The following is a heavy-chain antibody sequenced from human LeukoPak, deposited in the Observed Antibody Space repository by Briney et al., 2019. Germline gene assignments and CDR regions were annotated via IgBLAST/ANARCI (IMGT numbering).Heavy chain of an antibody. Sequence: GGSLRLSCAASGFMFSDYWMYWVRQAPGKGLVWVSHINTVGTNTNYAGSVKGRFTISRANAKNTLYLQMDSLRAEDTAVYYCARDRSGLYDYWGQGTLVTVSS. J-gene: IGHJ4*02. V-gene: IGHV3-74*01. CDR3: ARDRSGLYDY. D-gene: IGHD1-26*01. CDR1: GFMFSDYW. CDR2: INTVGTNT.